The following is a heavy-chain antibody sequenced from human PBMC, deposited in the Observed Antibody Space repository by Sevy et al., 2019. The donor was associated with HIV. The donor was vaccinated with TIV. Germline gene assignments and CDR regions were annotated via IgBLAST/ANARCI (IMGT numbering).Heavy chain of an antibody. D-gene: IGHD3-10*01. CDR1: GYTFTGYY. V-gene: IGHV1-2*02. Sequence: ASVKVSCKASGYTFTGYYMHWVRQAPGQGLEWMGWINPNSGGTNYAQKFQGRVTMTRDTSISTAYMELSRLRSDDTAVYYCARAGITMVRGDKYGMDVWGQGTTVTVSS. CDR3: ARAGITMVRGDKYGMDV. J-gene: IGHJ6*02. CDR2: INPNSGGT.